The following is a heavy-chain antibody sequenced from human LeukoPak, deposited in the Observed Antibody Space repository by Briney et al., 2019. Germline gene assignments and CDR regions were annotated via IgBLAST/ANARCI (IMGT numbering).Heavy chain of an antibody. D-gene: IGHD2-15*01. CDR1: GFTFSSYS. CDR2: ISSSSSYI. J-gene: IGHJ3*02. Sequence: GSLRLSCAASGFTFSSYSMKWVRQAPGKGLEWVSSISSSSSYIYYADSVKGRFTISRDNAKNSLYLQMNSLRAEDTAVYYCARTGGSDAFDIWGQGTMITVSS. V-gene: IGHV3-21*01. CDR3: ARTGGSDAFDI.